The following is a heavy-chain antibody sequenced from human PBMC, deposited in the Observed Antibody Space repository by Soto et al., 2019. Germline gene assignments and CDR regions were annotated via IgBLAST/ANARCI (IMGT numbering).Heavy chain of an antibody. CDR1: GGSIRNGDYY. J-gene: IGHJ5*02. CDR2: IYYSGST. D-gene: IGHD3-22*01. Sequence: SETLSLTCTVSGGSIRNGDYYWSWIRQTPGKGLEWIGNIYYSGSTYYNPSLKSRVTISVDTSKNQFSLKLSSVTAADTAVYYCAREKRITMIVVVTSNWFDPWGQGTLVTVSS. V-gene: IGHV4-30-4*01. CDR3: AREKRITMIVVVTSNWFDP.